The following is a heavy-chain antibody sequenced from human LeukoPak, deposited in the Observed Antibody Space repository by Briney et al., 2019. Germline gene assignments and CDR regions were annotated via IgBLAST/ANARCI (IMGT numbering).Heavy chain of an antibody. J-gene: IGHJ4*02. CDR3: AIGGSYQSFDY. CDR2: ISGSGGST. V-gene: IGHV3-23*01. Sequence: GGSLRLSCAASGFTFSSYAMGWVRQAPGKGLEWVSAISGSGGSTYYADSVKGRFTISRDNSKNTLYLQMNSLRAEDTAVYYCAIGGSYQSFDYWGQGTLVTVSS. D-gene: IGHD1-26*01. CDR1: GFTFSSYA.